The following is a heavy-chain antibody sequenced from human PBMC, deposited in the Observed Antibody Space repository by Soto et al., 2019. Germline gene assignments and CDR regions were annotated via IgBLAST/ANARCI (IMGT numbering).Heavy chain of an antibody. Sequence: GASVKVSCKASGYTFTGYYMHWVRQAPGQGLEWMGWINPNSGGTNYAQKFQGWVTMTRDTSISTAYMELSRLRAEDTAVYYCARQLPTAIRGGHYYSYGMDVWGQGTTVTVSS. D-gene: IGHD2-2*02. CDR2: INPNSGGT. CDR1: GYTFTGYY. CDR3: ARQLPTAIRGGHYYSYGMDV. J-gene: IGHJ6*02. V-gene: IGHV1-2*04.